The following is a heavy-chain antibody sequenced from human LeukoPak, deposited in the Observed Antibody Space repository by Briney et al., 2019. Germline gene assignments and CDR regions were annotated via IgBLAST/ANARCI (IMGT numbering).Heavy chain of an antibody. CDR3: ANTRATVSWVSLPYYGMDV. Sequence: HSGGSLRLSCAASGFTFGDYSMNWVRQAPGKGLEWVSYISSSSSVIYYADSVRGRFTISRDNAKKSLYLRMNSLRAEDTAVYYCANTRATVSWVSLPYYGMDVWGQGTTVTVSS. CDR2: ISSSSSVI. V-gene: IGHV3-48*01. D-gene: IGHD4-17*01. CDR1: GFTFGDYS. J-gene: IGHJ6*02.